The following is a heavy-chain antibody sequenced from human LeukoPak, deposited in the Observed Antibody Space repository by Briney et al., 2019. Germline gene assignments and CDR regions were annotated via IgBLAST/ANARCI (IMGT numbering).Heavy chain of an antibody. CDR1: GDSITSGYY. V-gene: IGHV4-38-2*01. CDR3: ARSSSVDTALVGVHWFDP. CDR2: IFHSGST. J-gene: IGHJ5*02. Sequence: KPSETLSLTCVVSGDSITSGYYWAWIRQPPGKGLEWIGSIFHSGSTYRNPSLRSRVTISLNTSKNQISLILGSMTAADTAVYYCARSSSVDTALVGVHWFDPWGQGTLVTVSS. D-gene: IGHD5-18*01.